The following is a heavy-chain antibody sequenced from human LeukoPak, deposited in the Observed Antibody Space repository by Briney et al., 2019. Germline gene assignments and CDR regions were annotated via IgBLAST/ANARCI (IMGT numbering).Heavy chain of an antibody. V-gene: IGHV4-59*01. Sequence: SETLSLTCTVSGGSISSYCWSWIRQPPGKGLEWIGCIYYSGSTNYNPSLKSRVTISVDTSKNQFSLKLSSVTAADTAVYYCARLYSSSSRVFDYWGQGTLVTVSS. D-gene: IGHD6-6*01. CDR1: GGSISSYC. CDR2: IYYSGST. J-gene: IGHJ4*02. CDR3: ARLYSSSSRVFDY.